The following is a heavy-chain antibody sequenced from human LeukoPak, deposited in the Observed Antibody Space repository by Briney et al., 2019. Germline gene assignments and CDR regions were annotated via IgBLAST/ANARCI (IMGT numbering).Heavy chain of an antibody. D-gene: IGHD3-22*01. V-gene: IGHV3-53*01. Sequence: TGGSLRLSCAASGFTFSNAWMSWVHQAPGKGLEWVSLIYGGGATSYAESVKGRFTLSRDNSKNTLFFQMNSLRAEDTAVYYCARLAAGYWYFDLWGRGTLVTVSS. J-gene: IGHJ2*01. CDR3: ARLAAGYWYFDL. CDR1: GFTFSNAW. CDR2: IYGGGAT.